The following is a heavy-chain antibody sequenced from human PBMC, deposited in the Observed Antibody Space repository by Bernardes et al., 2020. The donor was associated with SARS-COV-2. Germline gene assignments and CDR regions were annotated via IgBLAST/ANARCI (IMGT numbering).Heavy chain of an antibody. Sequence: SAATLSKTTQTLTLTCPFSVFSLSPRGVGVAWIRQPPGKAREWLAFIYWDADKRYSLSLESRPTITKDTSENQVVLTMTNMDPVDTATYYCAHRLSKSAASASPDYFDSWGQGTLVTVSS. J-gene: IGHJ4*02. D-gene: IGHD3-16*01. CDR3: AHRLSKSAASASPDYFDS. CDR1: VFSLSPRGVG. V-gene: IGHV2-5*02. CDR2: IYWDADK.